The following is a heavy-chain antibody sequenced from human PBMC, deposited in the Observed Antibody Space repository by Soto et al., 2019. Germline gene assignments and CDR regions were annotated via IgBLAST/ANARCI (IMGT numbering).Heavy chain of an antibody. D-gene: IGHD2-15*01. CDR1: GFTVGHSY. V-gene: IGHV3-11*06. CDR3: VRGGGGGLFDP. CDR2: ISPGSRYP. Sequence: GGSRRRGWACSGFTVGHSYMSWMCQATGKGLEWLSYISPGSRYPAYADSVKGRFTISRDNAKRSLYLQMMSLTAEDTAIYYCVRGGGGGLFDPWGQGTMVTVSS. J-gene: IGHJ5*02.